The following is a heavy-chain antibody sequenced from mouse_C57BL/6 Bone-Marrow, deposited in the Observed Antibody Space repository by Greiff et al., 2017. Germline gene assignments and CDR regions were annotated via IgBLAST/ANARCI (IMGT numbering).Heavy chain of an antibody. CDR3: ARDDGYYGGWFAY. J-gene: IGHJ3*01. Sequence: EVKLMESGGGLVQPGGSLKLSCAASGFTFSDYGMAWVRQAPRKGPEWVAFISNLAYSIYYADTVTGRFTISIENAKSTLYLEISSLRSEDTAMYYCARDDGYYGGWFAYWGQGTLVTVSA. CDR1: GFTFSDYG. D-gene: IGHD2-3*01. CDR2: ISNLAYSI. V-gene: IGHV5-15*01.